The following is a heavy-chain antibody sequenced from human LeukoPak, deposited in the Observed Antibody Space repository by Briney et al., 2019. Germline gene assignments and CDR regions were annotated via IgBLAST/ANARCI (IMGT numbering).Heavy chain of an antibody. J-gene: IGHJ4*02. CDR3: AKDHTSRSFYC. V-gene: IGHV1-2*02. D-gene: IGHD3-10*01. CDR2: INPNSGGT. CDR1: GYTFSGYC. Sequence: ASVTLTCKASGYTFSGYCMNWVRQAPGQGLEWMGWINPNSGGTNYAQKFQGRVTMTRDRSISTAYMELSRLRSDDTAVYYCAKDHTSRSFYCWGQGTLVTVSS.